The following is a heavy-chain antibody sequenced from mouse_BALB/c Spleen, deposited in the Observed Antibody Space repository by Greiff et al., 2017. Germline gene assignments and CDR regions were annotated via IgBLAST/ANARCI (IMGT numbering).Heavy chain of an antibody. CDR2: ISSGSSTI. CDR1: GFTFSSFG. CDR3: ARKDYEYAMDY. V-gene: IGHV5-17*02. J-gene: IGHJ4*01. Sequence: DVKLVESGGGLVQPGGSRKLSCAASGFTFSSFGMHWVRQAPEKGLEWVAYISSGSSTIYYADTVKGRFTISRDNPKNTLFLQMTSLRSEDTAMYYCARKDYEYAMDYWGQGTSVTVSS. D-gene: IGHD2-4*01.